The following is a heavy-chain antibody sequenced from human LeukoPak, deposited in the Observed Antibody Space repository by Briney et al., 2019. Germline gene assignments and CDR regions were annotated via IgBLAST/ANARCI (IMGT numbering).Heavy chain of an antibody. CDR3: AQVGGSYSQSFHY. CDR1: GGSTSNGGYY. CDR2: IYYSGST. J-gene: IGHJ4*02. V-gene: IGHV4-31*03. Sequence: SETLSLTCTVSGGSTSNGGYYWSWIRQHPGKGLEWIGYIYYSGSTYYNPSLKSRVTISVDTSKNQFSLKLSSVTAADTAVFYCAQVGGSYSQSFHYWGQGTLVTVSS. D-gene: IGHD4-11*01.